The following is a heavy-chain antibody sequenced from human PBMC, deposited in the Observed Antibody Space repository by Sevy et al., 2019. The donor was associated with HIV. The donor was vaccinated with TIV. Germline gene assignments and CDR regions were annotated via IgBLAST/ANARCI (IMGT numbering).Heavy chain of an antibody. CDR3: ARGGRGIRLWLAVY. J-gene: IGHJ4*02. CDR2: ISYDGSNK. Sequence: GGSLRLSCAASGFTFSSYAMHWVRQAPGKGLEWVAVISYDGSNKYYADSVKGRFTISRDNSKNTLYLQMNSLRAEDTAVYYWARGGRGIRLWLAVYWGQGTLVTVSS. CDR1: GFTFSSYA. D-gene: IGHD5-18*01. V-gene: IGHV3-30-3*01.